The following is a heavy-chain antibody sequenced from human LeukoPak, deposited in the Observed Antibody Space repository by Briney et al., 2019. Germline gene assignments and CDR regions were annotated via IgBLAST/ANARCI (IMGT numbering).Heavy chain of an antibody. D-gene: IGHD2-15*01. J-gene: IGHJ3*02. Sequence: PGGSLRLSFAASAFTFSNYGMHWVRQAPGKGLEWIAFIRYDGTNESYADSVKGRFTISRDNSKNTLYLQMSCLRGEDTALYYCASRGYSSGSDAFEIWGQGTMVTVSA. CDR1: AFTFSNYG. CDR2: IRYDGTNE. CDR3: ASRGYSSGSDAFEI. V-gene: IGHV3-30*02.